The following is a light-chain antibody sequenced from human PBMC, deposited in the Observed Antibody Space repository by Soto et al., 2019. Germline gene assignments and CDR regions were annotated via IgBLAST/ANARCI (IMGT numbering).Light chain of an antibody. J-gene: IGKJ4*01. V-gene: IGKV1-5*01. CDR1: HNIGSW. CDR3: LQHNSYPLT. Sequence: DIQMTQSPSTLSASIGDRFTITCLASHNIGSWLAWYQQKPGKAPKRLIYVASSLQSGVPSRFSGSGSGTEFTLTISSLQPEDFATYYCLQHNSYPLTFGGGTKVDIK. CDR2: VAS.